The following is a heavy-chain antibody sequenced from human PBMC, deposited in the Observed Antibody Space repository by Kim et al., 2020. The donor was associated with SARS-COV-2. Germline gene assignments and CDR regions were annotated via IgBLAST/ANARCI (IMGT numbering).Heavy chain of an antibody. V-gene: IGHV3-30*02. CDR3: AKGLGYYDSSGYYI. J-gene: IGHJ4*02. Sequence: AGSVKGRFTISRDNSKNPLFLQMNSLRAEETAVYYCAKGLGYYDSSGYYIWGQGTLVTVSS. D-gene: IGHD3-22*01.